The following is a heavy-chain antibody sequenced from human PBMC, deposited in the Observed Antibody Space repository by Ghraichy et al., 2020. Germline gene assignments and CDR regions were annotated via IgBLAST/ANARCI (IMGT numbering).Heavy chain of an antibody. CDR2: IIPIFGTA. J-gene: IGHJ4*02. CDR3: ARQDSSSWPEWPFDY. D-gene: IGHD6-13*01. V-gene: IGHV1-69*13. Sequence: SVKVSCKASGGTFSSYAISWVRQAPGQGLEWMGGIIPIFGTANYAQKFQGRVTITADESTSTAYMELSSLRSEDTAVYYCARQDSSSWPEWPFDYWGQGTLVTVSS. CDR1: GGTFSSYA.